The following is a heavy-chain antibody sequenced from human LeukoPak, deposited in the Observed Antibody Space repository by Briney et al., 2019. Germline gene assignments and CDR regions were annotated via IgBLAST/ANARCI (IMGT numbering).Heavy chain of an antibody. CDR1: GFTFSDYY. CDR3: ARDVSLNYNILTGYYDAFDI. CDR2: ISSSGSTI. V-gene: IGHV3-11*04. J-gene: IGHJ3*02. Sequence: GGSLRLSCAASGFTFSDYYMSWIRQAPGKGLEWVSYISSSGSTIYYADSVKGRFTISRDNAKNSLYLQMNSLRAEDTAVYYCARDVSLNYNILTGYYDAFDIWGQGTMVTVSS. D-gene: IGHD3-9*01.